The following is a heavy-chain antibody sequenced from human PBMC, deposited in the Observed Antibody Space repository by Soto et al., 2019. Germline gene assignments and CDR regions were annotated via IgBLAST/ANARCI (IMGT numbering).Heavy chain of an antibody. Sequence: QVQLQQSGPGLVKPSQTLSLICAISGDSVSSDSSTWNWIRQSPSGGLELLGMTYYRSTWYNDYAVAVTSRIPTTPDTSTMQVDLHKNPVTPEDTSVYVGARDSSGWPWYFDLWGRGTLVTVSS. J-gene: IGHJ2*01. CDR1: GDSVSSDSST. CDR2: TYYRSTWYN. D-gene: IGHD6-19*01. CDR3: ARDSSGWPWYFDL. V-gene: IGHV6-1*01.